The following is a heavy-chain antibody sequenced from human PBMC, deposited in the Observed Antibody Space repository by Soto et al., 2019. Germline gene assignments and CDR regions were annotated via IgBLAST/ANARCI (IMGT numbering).Heavy chain of an antibody. CDR2: ISSSSSTI. CDR1: GFTFSSYS. V-gene: IGHV3-48*02. J-gene: IGHJ4*02. D-gene: IGHD2-15*01. CDR3: ARAEYCSGGSCHSADLDY. Sequence: GGSLRLSCAASGFTFSSYSMNWVRQAPGKGLEWVSYISSSSSTIYYADSVKGRFTISRDNAKNSLYLQMNSLRDEDTAVYYCARAEYCSGGSCHSADLDYWGQGTLVTVSS.